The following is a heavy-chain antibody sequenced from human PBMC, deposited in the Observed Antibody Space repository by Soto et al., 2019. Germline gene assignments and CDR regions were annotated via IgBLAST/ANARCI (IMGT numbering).Heavy chain of an antibody. D-gene: IGHD2-21*01. CDR2: IVVGSGNT. CDR1: GYTFTSSG. V-gene: IGHV1-58*02. J-gene: IGHJ6*03. CDR3: AAGPSGDPTYYYYYMDV. Sequence: GASVKVSCKASGYTFTSSGISWVRQAPGQSLEWIGWIVVGSGNTNYAQKFQERVTITRDMSTSTAYMELSSLRSEDTAVYYCAAGPSGDPTYYYYYMDVWGKGTTVTVSS.